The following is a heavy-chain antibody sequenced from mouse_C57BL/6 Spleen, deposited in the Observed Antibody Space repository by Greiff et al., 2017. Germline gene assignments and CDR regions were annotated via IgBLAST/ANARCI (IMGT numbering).Heavy chain of an antibody. J-gene: IGHJ3*01. Sequence: EVHLVESGGGLVKPGGSLKLSCAASGFTFSSYTMSWVRQTPEKRLEWVATISGGGGNTYYPDSVKGRVTISRDNAKNTLYLQMSSLRSEDTALYYCARHGIYEGYYEAWFAYWGQGTLVTVSA. CDR2: ISGGGGNT. CDR1: GFTFSSYT. D-gene: IGHD2-3*01. CDR3: ARHGIYEGYYEAWFAY. V-gene: IGHV5-9*01.